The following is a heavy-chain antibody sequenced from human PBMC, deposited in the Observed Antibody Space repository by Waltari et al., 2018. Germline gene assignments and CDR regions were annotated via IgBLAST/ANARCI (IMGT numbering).Heavy chain of an antibody. CDR3: ARGAAAGGNAFEI. V-gene: IGHV4-38-2*01. CDR1: GYSIRLGSY. J-gene: IGHJ3*02. CDR2: IYHSGST. D-gene: IGHD6-13*01. Sequence: QVQLQESGPGLVKPSDTLSLTCAVSGYSIRLGSYWGWFRQPPGKGLEWIGSIYHSGSTYYNPSLKSRVTISVDTSKNQFSLKLSSVTAADTAVYYCARGAAAGGNAFEIWGQGTMVTVSS.